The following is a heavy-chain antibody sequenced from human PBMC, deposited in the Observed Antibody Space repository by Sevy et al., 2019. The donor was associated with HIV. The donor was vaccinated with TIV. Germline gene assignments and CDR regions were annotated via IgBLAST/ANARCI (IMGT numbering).Heavy chain of an antibody. CDR2: TSYNEGGE. CDR1: GFTFSNYG. CDR3: AKDTGSSGYDHYGLDV. Sequence: GGSLRLSCVASGFTFSNYGTHWVRQAPGKGLEWVAITSYNEGGENYADSVKGRFTISRDNSKNTVYLKMDRLTTEDTGVYYCAKDTGSSGYDHYGLDVWGQGTTVTVSS. D-gene: IGHD6-19*01. V-gene: IGHV3-30*18. J-gene: IGHJ6*02.